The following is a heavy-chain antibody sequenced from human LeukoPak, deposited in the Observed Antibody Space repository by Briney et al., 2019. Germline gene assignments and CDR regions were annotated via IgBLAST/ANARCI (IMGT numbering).Heavy chain of an antibody. D-gene: IGHD4-23*01. CDR3: ARDPRYGGNSEGFDY. CDR1: GFTFSDYD. Sequence: GGSLRLSCAASGFTFSDYDMSWIRQAPGKGLECISSISSSSRYTNYADSVKGRFTISRDNAKNSLYLQMNSLRAEDKAVYYCARDPRYGGNSEGFDYWGQGTLVTVSS. J-gene: IGHJ4*02. V-gene: IGHV3-11*05. CDR2: ISSSSRYT.